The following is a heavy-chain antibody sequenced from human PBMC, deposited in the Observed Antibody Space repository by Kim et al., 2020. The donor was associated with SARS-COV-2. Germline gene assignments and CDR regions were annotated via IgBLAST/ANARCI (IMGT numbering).Heavy chain of an antibody. J-gene: IGHJ4*02. CDR3: GRLDFGDDD. CDR2: GST. D-gene: IGHD4-17*01. Sequence: GSTHYADSVKGRFTISGAPSRSPLYLQMTSLRPDDTAVYYCGRLDFGDDDWGQGTLVTVSS. V-gene: IGHV3-53*01.